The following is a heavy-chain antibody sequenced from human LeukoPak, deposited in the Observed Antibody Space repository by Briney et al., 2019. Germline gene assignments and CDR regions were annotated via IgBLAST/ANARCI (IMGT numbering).Heavy chain of an antibody. J-gene: IGHJ4*02. V-gene: IGHV4-59*08. Sequence: PSETLSLTCTVSGGSISSYYWSWIRQPPGKGLEWIGYIYYSGSTNYNPSLKSRVTISVDTSKYQFSLKLSSVTAADTAVYYCARHDYGDYPSFDYWGQGTLVTVSS. D-gene: IGHD4-17*01. CDR3: ARHDYGDYPSFDY. CDR2: IYYSGST. CDR1: GGSISSYY.